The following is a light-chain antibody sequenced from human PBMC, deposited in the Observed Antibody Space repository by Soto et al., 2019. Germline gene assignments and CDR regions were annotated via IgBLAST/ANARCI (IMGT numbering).Light chain of an antibody. Sequence: DIPLTQSPSTLSASVGDTVTITCRASQSIDTWLAWHQQKPGRAPKLLISKASILESGVPSRFSVSGSGTDFTLTISGLQPDDFAIYYCQQYISYRAFGQGTKVEI. CDR3: QQYISYRA. J-gene: IGKJ1*01. CDR1: QSIDTW. CDR2: KAS. V-gene: IGKV1-5*03.